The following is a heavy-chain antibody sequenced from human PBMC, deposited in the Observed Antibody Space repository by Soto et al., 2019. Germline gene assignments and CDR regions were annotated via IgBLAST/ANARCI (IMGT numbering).Heavy chain of an antibody. Sequence: SQTLSLPCAISGDSVSSNSAAWNWIRQSPSRGLEWLGRTYYRSKWYNDYAVSVKSRITNDPDTSKNQFSLQLNSGTPADTAVYYCAREPYCSGGSCSPPHYYYYYMDVWGKGTTVTVSS. J-gene: IGHJ6*03. CDR3: AREPYCSGGSCSPPHYYYYYMDV. V-gene: IGHV6-1*01. CDR1: GDSVSSNSAA. D-gene: IGHD2-15*01. CDR2: TYYRSKWYN.